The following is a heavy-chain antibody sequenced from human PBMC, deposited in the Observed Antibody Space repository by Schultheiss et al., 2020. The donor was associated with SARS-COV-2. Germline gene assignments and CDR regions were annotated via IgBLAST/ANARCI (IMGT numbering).Heavy chain of an antibody. CDR3: ARSAGIDWYFDL. D-gene: IGHD6-13*01. V-gene: IGHV1-2*02. CDR1: GYTFTGYF. Sequence: ASVKVSCKASGYTFTGYFMHWVRQAPGQGLEWMGGINPNSGGTNYAQKFQGRVTMTRDTSISTAYMELSRLRSDDTAVYYCARSAGIDWYFDLWGRGTLVTVSS. CDR2: INPNSGGT. J-gene: IGHJ2*01.